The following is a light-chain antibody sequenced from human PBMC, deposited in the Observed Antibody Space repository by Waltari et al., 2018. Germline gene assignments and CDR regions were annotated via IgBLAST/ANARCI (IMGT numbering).Light chain of an antibody. J-gene: IGLJ1*01. Sequence: SYELTQPLSVSVSPGQTASITRSGDKLGDKYACWYQQKPGQSPVLVIYQDSKRPPRIPARFSGSDSGNTATLTISGTQAMDEADYYCQAWDSSTYVFGTGTKVTVL. CDR3: QAWDSSTYV. CDR2: QDS. V-gene: IGLV3-1*01. CDR1: KLGDKY.